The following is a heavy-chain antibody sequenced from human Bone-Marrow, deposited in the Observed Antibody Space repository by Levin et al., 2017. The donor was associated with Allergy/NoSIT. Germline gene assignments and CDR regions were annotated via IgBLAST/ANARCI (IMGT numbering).Heavy chain of an antibody. CDR1: GFSVSSNA. CDR2: NSGSDEST. D-gene: IGHD3-22*01. CDR3: AKHSGGNSYHASDI. Sequence: LSGGSLRLSCAASGFSVSSNAMGWVRQAPGKGLEWVSSNSGSDESTYYADSVKGRFTISRDNSKNTLYLQMNSLRADDTAVYHCAKHSGGNSYHASDIWGQGTMVTVSS. J-gene: IGHJ3*02. V-gene: IGHV3-23*01.